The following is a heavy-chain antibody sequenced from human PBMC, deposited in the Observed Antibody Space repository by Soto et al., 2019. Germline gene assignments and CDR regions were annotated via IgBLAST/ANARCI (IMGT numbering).Heavy chain of an antibody. CDR3: ARRPSDHISGWYEPLDY. V-gene: IGHV3-30*03. Sequence: GGSLRLSCAASGFTFSYYGMHWVRQAPGKGLEWLSVVSSDGKNKFYPDSVRGRFTISRDNSKNTLYLEMNSLRAEDTAVYYCARRPSDHISGWYEPLDYWGQGTLVTVSS. CDR1: GFTFSYYG. J-gene: IGHJ4*02. D-gene: IGHD6-19*01. CDR2: VSSDGKNK.